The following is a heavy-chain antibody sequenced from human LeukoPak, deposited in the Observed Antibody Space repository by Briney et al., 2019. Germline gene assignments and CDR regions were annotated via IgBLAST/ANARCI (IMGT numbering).Heavy chain of an antibody. CDR3: ARDRGGWFDP. D-gene: IGHD3-10*01. CDR2: IGTAGDT. V-gene: IGHV3-13*01. J-gene: IGHJ5*02. CDR1: GFTFSSYD. Sequence: GGSLRLSCAASGFTFSSYDMLWVPQATGKGGEWVLAIGTAGDTYYPVSVKGRFTISRENAKNSLYLQMNSLRAGDTAVYYCARDRGGWFDPWGQGTLVTVSS.